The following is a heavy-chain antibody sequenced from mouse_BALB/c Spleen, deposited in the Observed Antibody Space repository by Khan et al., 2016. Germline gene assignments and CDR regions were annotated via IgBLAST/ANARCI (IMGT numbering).Heavy chain of an antibody. CDR2: ITYSGST. Sequence: EVELLESGLSLVKPSQTLSLTCSVTGDSITSCYWNWIRKFPGNKLDYMGYITYSGSTYYNPSLKSRISITRHTYTNQYYLQCNSVTTEYTATYSSARYDGYYYFDYWRQGTTLTVSS. V-gene: IGHV3-8*02. D-gene: IGHD2-3*01. J-gene: IGHJ2*01. CDR1: GDSITSCY. CDR3: ARYDGYYYFDY.